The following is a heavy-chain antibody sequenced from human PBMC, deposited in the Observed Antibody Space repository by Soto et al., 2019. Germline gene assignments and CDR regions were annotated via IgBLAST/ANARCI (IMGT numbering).Heavy chain of an antibody. V-gene: IGHV1-69*13. CDR1: GGTFSSYA. Sequence: SVKVSCKASGGTFSSYAISWVRQAPGQGLEWMGGIIPIFGTANYAQKFQGRVTITADESTSTAYMELSSLRSEDTAVYYCARALGYYYDSSGWFDPWGQGTLVTVCS. CDR3: ARALGYYYDSSGWFDP. D-gene: IGHD3-22*01. J-gene: IGHJ5*02. CDR2: IIPIFGTA.